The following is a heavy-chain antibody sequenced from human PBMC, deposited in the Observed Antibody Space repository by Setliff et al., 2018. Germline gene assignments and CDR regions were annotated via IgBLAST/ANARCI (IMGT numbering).Heavy chain of an antibody. Sequence: GGSLRLSCAASGVTFSRHAMHWVRQAPGKGLEWVAVMSNDGSDKNYADSVKGRFTISRDNSKNTLYLQMNSLRAEDTAVYYCAKLVWLTTWYYMDVWGKGTTVTVSS. J-gene: IGHJ6*03. CDR2: MSNDGSDK. D-gene: IGHD5-18*01. CDR3: AKLVWLTTWYYMDV. CDR1: GVTFSRHA. V-gene: IGHV3-30*07.